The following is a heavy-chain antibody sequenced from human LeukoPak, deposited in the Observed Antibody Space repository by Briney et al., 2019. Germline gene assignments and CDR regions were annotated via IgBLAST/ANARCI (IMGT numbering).Heavy chain of an antibody. CDR2: IYHSGST. J-gene: IGHJ4*02. V-gene: IGHV4-38-2*02. D-gene: IGHD6-13*01. Sequence: SETLSLTCTVSGYSISSGFYWGLIRQPPGKGLEWIGSIYHSGSTYYNPPLKSRVTISVDTSKNQFSLKLTSVTAADTAVYSCARSRRSWSTFDYWGQGTLVTVSS. CDR3: ARSRRSWSTFDY. CDR1: GYSISSGFY.